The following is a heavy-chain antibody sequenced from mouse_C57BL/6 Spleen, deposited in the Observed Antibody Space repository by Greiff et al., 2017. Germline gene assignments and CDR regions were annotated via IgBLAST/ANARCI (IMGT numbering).Heavy chain of an antibody. CDR3: ARGYYGYLYAMDY. J-gene: IGHJ4*01. Sequence: QVQLQQPGAELVRPGSSVKLSCKASGYTFTSYWMDWVKQRPGQGLEWIGNIYPSDSETHYNQKFKDKATLTVDKSSSTAYMQLSSLTSEDSAVYYCARGYYGYLYAMDYWGQGTSVTVSS. D-gene: IGHD2-2*01. CDR2: IYPSDSET. V-gene: IGHV1-61*01. CDR1: GYTFTSYW.